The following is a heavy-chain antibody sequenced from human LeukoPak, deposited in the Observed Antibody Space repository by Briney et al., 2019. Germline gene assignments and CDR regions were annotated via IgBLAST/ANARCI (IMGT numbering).Heavy chain of an antibody. CDR1: GFTFISYG. CDR3: AKGIAARHPFDY. V-gene: IGHV3-30*19. Sequence: GGSLRLSCETSGFTFISYGMHWVRQTPGKGLEWVAVISKDGGNKFYADSVKGRFTISRDNSKNTLYLQMNSLRAEDTAVYYCAKGIAARHPFDYWGQGTLVTVSS. J-gene: IGHJ4*02. CDR2: ISKDGGNK. D-gene: IGHD6-6*01.